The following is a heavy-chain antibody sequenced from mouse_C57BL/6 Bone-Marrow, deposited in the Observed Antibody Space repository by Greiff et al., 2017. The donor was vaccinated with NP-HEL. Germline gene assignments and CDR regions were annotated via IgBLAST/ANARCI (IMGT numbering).Heavy chain of an antibody. CDR3: ARESNYWYFDV. D-gene: IGHD2-5*01. V-gene: IGHV1-54*01. CDR2: INPGSGGT. J-gene: IGHJ1*03. CDR1: GYAFTNYL. Sequence: VQLQQSGAELVRPGTSVKVSCKASGYAFTNYLIEWVKQRPGQGLEWIGVINPGSGGTNYNEKFKGKATLTADKSSSTAYMQLSSLTSEDSAVYFCARESNYWYFDVWGTGTTVTVSS.